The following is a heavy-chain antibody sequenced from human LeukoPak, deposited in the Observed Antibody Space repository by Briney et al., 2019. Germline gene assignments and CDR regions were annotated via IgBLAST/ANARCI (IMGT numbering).Heavy chain of an antibody. J-gene: IGHJ4*02. CDR1: GYTLSELS. D-gene: IGHD6-19*01. V-gene: IGHV1-24*01. CDR2: FDPEDGET. Sequence: ASVKVSCKVSGYTLSELSMHWVRQAPGKGLEWMGGFDPEDGETIYAQKFQGRVTMTEDTSTDTAYMELSSLRSEDTAVYYCATAAGSGWNPYFDYWGQGTLVTVSS. CDR3: ATAAGSGWNPYFDY.